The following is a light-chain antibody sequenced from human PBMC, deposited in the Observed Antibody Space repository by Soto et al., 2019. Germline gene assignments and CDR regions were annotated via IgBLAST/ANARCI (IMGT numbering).Light chain of an antibody. CDR2: DVI. CDR3: CSYAGSYTHV. J-gene: IGLJ1*01. V-gene: IGLV2-11*01. Sequence: QSALTQPRSVSGSPGQSVTISCTGTSSDVGTYTYVSWYQQHPGKAPKLIIYDVIKRPSGVPDRFSGSKSGSTASLTISGLQAEDEADYYCCSYAGSYTHVFGTGTKVTVL. CDR1: SSDVGTYTY.